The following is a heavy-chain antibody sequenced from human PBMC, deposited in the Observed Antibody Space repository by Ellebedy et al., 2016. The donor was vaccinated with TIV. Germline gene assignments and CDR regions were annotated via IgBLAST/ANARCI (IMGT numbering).Heavy chain of an antibody. Sequence: ASVKVSCRASGYTFTSYGISWARQAPGQGLEWMRWISAYNGNTNYAQKLQGRVTMTTDTSTSTAYMELRSLRSDDTAVYYCARDYGVGFYYGSGRGYFDYWGQGTLVTVSS. V-gene: IGHV1-18*04. D-gene: IGHD3-10*01. CDR2: ISAYNGNT. CDR1: GYTFTSYG. CDR3: ARDYGVGFYYGSGRGYFDY. J-gene: IGHJ4*02.